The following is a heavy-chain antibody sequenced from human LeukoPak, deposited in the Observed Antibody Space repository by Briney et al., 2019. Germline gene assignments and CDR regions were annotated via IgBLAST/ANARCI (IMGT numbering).Heavy chain of an antibody. D-gene: IGHD3-10*01. V-gene: IGHV3-30*02. CDR1: GFTFSSYA. Sequence: PGGSLRLSCAASGFTFSSYAMHWVRQAPGKGLEWVAFIRYDGSNKYYADSVKGRFTISRDNSKNTLYLQMNSLRAEDTAVYYCAKDGAWFGELLYWFDYWGQGTLVTVSS. J-gene: IGHJ4*02. CDR3: AKDGAWFGELLYWFDY. CDR2: IRYDGSNK.